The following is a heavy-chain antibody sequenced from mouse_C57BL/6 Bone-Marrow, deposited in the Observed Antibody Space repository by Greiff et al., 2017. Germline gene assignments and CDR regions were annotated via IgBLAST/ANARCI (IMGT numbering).Heavy chain of an antibody. CDR3: ARRGWEGGFAY. J-gene: IGHJ3*01. Sequence: EVKLQESGPGLVKPSQSLSLTCSVTGYSITSGYYWNWIRQFPGNKLEWMGYISYDGSNNYNPSLKNRISITRDTSKNQFFLKLNSVTTEDTATYYCARRGWEGGFAYWGQGTLVTVSA. CDR1: GYSITSGYY. V-gene: IGHV3-6*01. D-gene: IGHD4-1*01. CDR2: ISYDGSN.